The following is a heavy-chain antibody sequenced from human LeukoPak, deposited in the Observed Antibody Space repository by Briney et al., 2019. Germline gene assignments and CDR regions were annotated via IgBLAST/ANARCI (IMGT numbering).Heavy chain of an antibody. CDR3: VRGGSSTWS. CDR1: GFTFSSYG. J-gene: IGHJ5*02. CDR2: IWYDGSNK. V-gene: IGHV3-33*01. D-gene: IGHD2-15*01. Sequence: PGGSLRLSCAASGFTFSSYGMHWVRQAPGKGLEWVAVIWYDGSNKYYADSVKGRFTISRDDAKNTVYLQMNNLRAEDTAVYYCVRGGSSTWSWGQGTLVTVSS.